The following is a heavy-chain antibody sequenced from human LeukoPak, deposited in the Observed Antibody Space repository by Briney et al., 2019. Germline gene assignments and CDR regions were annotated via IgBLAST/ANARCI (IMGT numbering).Heavy chain of an antibody. V-gene: IGHV3-7*01. CDR3: ARETPRRGETRDGYR. J-gene: IGHJ4*02. D-gene: IGHD5-24*01. CDR1: GLIFKKYW. Sequence: GGPLRLSCVASGLIFKKYWMNRVRQAPGKGLECLANIKEDGSETYYADSVKGRFTIPRDNPKNLLFLQINSLRVEDTAVYYCARETPRRGETRDGYRWGQGTVVTVSS. CDR2: IKEDGSET.